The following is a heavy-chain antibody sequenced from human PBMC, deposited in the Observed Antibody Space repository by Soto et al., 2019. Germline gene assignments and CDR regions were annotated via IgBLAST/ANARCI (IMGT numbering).Heavy chain of an antibody. CDR1: GYTFTSYG. CDR2: INAYNGNT. CDR3: ARDSAYYYDSSAAGNFQH. J-gene: IGHJ1*01. V-gene: IGHV1-18*01. Sequence: ASVKVCCKASGYTFTSYGITWVRQAPGQGLEWMGWINAYNGNTNYGQKLQGRVTMTTDTSTSTVYMELRSLRSDDTAVYYCARDSAYYYDSSAAGNFQHWGQGTLVTV. D-gene: IGHD3-22*01.